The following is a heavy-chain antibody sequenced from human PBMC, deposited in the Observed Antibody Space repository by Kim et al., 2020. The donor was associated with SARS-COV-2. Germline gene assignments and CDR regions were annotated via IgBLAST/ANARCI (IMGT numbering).Heavy chain of an antibody. CDR3: ARYGVGVRGGYGY. D-gene: IGHD3-10*01. J-gene: IGHJ4*02. V-gene: IGHV4-4*02. Sequence: YTPSLKSRVTISVDKSKNQFSLKLSSVTAADTAVYYCARYGVGVRGGYGYWGQGTLVTVSS.